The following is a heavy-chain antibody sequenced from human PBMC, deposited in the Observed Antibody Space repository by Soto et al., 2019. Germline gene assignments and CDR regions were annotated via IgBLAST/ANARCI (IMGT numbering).Heavy chain of an antibody. CDR2: IVVGSGNT. CDR1: GFTFSGSS. D-gene: IGHD2-15*01. V-gene: IGHV1-58*01. Sequence: SVKVSCKASGFTFSGSSVQWVRQARGQRLEWIGWIVVGSGNTNYAQKFQGRVTITRDMSTSTAYMELSNLRSEDTAVYYCAASSLYCPHTCVPTGVFDPWGQGNLVTVSS. CDR3: AASSLYCPHTCVPTGVFDP. J-gene: IGHJ5*02.